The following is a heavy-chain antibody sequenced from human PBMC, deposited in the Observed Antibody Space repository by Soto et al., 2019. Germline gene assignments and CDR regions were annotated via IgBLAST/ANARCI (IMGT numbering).Heavy chain of an antibody. V-gene: IGHV3-21*01. Sequence: GGSLRLSCAASGFTFSSYSMNWVRQAPGKGLEWVSSISSSSSYIYYADSVKGRFTISRDNAKNSLYLQMNSLRAEDTAVYYCARGANQYHPQAYYYYYYMDVWGKGTTVTVSS. J-gene: IGHJ6*03. CDR2: ISSSSSYI. CDR3: ARGANQYHPQAYYYYYYMDV. CDR1: GFTFSSYS.